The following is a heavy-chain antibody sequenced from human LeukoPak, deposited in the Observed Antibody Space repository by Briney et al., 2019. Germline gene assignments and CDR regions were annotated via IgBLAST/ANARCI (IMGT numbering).Heavy chain of an antibody. V-gene: IGHV4-59*01. J-gene: IGHJ4*02. CDR3: ARVLLGYSYGYPFLFDY. CDR2: IYYSGST. Sequence: SETLSLTCTVSGGSISSYYWSWIRQPPGKGLEWIGYIYYSGSTNYNPSLKSRVTISVDTSKNQFSLKLSSVTAADTAVYYCARVLLGYSYGYPFLFDYWGRGTLVTVSS. CDR1: GGSISSYY. D-gene: IGHD5-18*01.